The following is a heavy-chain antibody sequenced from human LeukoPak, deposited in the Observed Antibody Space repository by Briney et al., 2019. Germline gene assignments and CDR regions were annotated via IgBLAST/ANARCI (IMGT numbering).Heavy chain of an antibody. CDR3: ARDRMGNTDY. V-gene: IGHV3-74*01. Sequence: PGGSLRLSCAASGFSLTGYWMHWVRHAAGKGLVWVARMNSAGTTINYADSVRGRFTISRDNAGNALYLQMSSLRAEDTAVYYCARDRMGNTDYWGQGTLVTVSS. D-gene: IGHD3-16*01. CDR2: MNSAGTTI. J-gene: IGHJ4*02. CDR1: GFSLTGYW.